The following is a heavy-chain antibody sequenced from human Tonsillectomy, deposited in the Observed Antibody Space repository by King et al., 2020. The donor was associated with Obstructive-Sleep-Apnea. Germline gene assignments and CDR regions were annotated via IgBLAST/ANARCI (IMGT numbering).Heavy chain of an antibody. V-gene: IGHV3-33*01. J-gene: IGHJ3*02. D-gene: IGHD5-24*01. CDR2: IWYDGSNK. CDR1: GFTFSSYG. CDR3: ARGDGYNHDAFDI. Sequence: VQLVESGGGVVQPGRSLRLSCAASGFTFSSYGMHWVRQAPGKGLEWGAVIWYDGSNKYYGDSVKGRFTISRDNSKNTLYLQRNSLRAEDTAVYYCARGDGYNHDAFDIWGQGTMVTVSS.